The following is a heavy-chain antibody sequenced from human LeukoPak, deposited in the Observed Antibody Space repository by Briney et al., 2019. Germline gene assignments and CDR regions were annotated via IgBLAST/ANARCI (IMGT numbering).Heavy chain of an antibody. Sequence: PGGSLRLSCAASGFTFSSYAMSWVRQAPGKGLEWVSAISGSGGSTYYADSVKDRFTISRDNSKNTLYLQMNSLRAEDTAVYYCAKGPGRLRLGELSLSPIDYWGQGTLVTVSS. V-gene: IGHV3-23*01. J-gene: IGHJ4*02. CDR1: GFTFSSYA. CDR2: ISGSGGST. CDR3: AKGPGRLRLGELSLSPIDY. D-gene: IGHD3-16*02.